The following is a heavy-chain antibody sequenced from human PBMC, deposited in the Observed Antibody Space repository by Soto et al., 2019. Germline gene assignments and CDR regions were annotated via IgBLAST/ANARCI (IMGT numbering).Heavy chain of an antibody. CDR2: ISGSGGST. J-gene: IGHJ1*01. V-gene: IGHV3-23*01. D-gene: IGHD6-19*01. Sequence: GGSLRLSCAASGFTFSSYAMSWVRQAPGKGLEWVSAISGSGGSTYYADSVKGRFTISRDNSKNTLYLQMNSLRAEDTAVYYCAKGGYSSGWYSDYFQHWGQGTLVTVSS. CDR1: GFTFSSYA. CDR3: AKGGYSSGWYSDYFQH.